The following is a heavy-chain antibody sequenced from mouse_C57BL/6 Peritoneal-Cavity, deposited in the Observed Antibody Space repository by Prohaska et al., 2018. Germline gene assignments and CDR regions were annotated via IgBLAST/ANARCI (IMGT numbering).Heavy chain of an antibody. V-gene: IGHV1-26*01. CDR1: TDYY. Sequence: TDYYMNWVKHSHGKSLEWIGYINPNNGGTSYNQKFKGKATLTVDKSSSTAYMELRSLTSEDSAVYYCALLITTVVAEYYFDYWGQGTTLTVSS. CDR2: INPNNGGT. CDR3: ALLITTVVAEYYFDY. D-gene: IGHD1-1*01. J-gene: IGHJ2*01.